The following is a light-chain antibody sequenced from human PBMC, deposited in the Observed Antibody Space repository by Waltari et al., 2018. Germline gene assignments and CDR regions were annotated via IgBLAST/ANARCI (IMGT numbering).Light chain of an antibody. V-gene: IGKV3-15*01. J-gene: IGKJ4*01. CDR2: GAS. CDR3: LQYNDWPPLT. CDR1: QSVSIN. Sequence: EIVMTQSPATLSVSPGERATLSCRASQSVSINLAWDQQKPGQAPRLLINGASTRATGVPDRFSGSGSGTEFTLTISSLQSEDFAVYYCLQYNDWPPLTFGGGTKVEIK.